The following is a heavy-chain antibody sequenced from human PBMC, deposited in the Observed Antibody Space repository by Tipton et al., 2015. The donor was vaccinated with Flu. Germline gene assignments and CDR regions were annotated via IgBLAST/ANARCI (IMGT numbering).Heavy chain of an antibody. Sequence: QLVQSGAEVKKTGASVKVSCKASGGTFSSHAISWVRQAPGQGLEWMGRVIPILGIANYAQKFQGRVTITTDTSTSTAYMELSSLRAEDPAVYYCARDGGRHSYDRSGYQGNWFDPWGQGTLVTVSS. J-gene: IGHJ5*02. CDR2: VIPILGIA. V-gene: IGHV1-69*09. CDR1: GGTFSSHA. CDR3: ARDGGRHSYDRSGYQGNWFDP. D-gene: IGHD3-22*01.